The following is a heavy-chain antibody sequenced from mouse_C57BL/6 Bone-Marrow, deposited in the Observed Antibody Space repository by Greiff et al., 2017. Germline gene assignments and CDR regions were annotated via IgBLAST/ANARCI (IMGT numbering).Heavy chain of an antibody. J-gene: IGHJ2*01. D-gene: IGHD2-3*01. CDR1: GYTFTSYW. V-gene: IGHV1-55*01. CDR2: IYPGSGST. Sequence: QVQLQQPGAELVKPGASVKMSCKASGYTFTSYWITWVKQRPGQGLEWIGDIYPGSGSTKYKEKFKGKATLTVDTSSSTAYMPLSSLTSEDSAVYYCAKGYGGYPDYWGQGTTLTVSS. CDR3: AKGYGGYPDY.